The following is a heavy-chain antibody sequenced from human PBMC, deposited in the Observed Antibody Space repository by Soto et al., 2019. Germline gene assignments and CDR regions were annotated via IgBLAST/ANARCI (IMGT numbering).Heavy chain of an antibody. V-gene: IGHV4-39*01. D-gene: IGHD2-15*01. CDR2: IYYSGST. CDR1: GGSISSSYY. J-gene: IGHJ4*02. Sequence: PSETLSLTCTVSGGSISSSYYWGWIRQPPGKGLEWIGSIYYSGSTYYNPSLKSRVTISVDTSKNQFSLKLSSVTAADTAVYYCARAALLPFDYWGQGTLVTVSS. CDR3: ARAALLPFDY.